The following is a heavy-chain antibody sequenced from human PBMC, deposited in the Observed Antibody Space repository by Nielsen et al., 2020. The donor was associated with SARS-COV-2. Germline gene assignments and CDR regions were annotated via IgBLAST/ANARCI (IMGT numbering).Heavy chain of an antibody. CDR3: ARLRGIGSSSPGY. Sequence: SETLSLTCTVSGGSISSGGYYWSWIRQHPGKGLEWIGYIYYSGSTYYNPSLKSRVTISVDTSKNQFSLKLSSVTAADTAVYYCARLRGIGSSSPGYWGQGTLVTVSS. CDR1: GGSISSGGYY. D-gene: IGHD6-13*01. CDR2: IYYSGST. J-gene: IGHJ4*02. V-gene: IGHV4-31*03.